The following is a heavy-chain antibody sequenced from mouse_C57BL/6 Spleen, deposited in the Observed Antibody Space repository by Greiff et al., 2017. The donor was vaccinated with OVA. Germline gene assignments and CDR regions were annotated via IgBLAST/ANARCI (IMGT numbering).Heavy chain of an antibody. CDR1: GYTFTDYN. Sequence: VQLQQSGPELVKPGASVKIPCKASGYTFTDYNMDWVKQSHGKSLEWIGDINPNNGGTIYNQKFKGKATLTVDKSSSTAYMERRSLTSEDTAVYYCARFPYDGYSLYAMDYWGQGTSVTVSS. D-gene: IGHD2-3*01. V-gene: IGHV1-18*01. J-gene: IGHJ4*01. CDR3: ARFPYDGYSLYAMDY. CDR2: INPNNGGT.